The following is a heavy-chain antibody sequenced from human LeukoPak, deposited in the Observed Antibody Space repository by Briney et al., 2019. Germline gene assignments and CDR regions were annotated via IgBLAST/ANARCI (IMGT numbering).Heavy chain of an antibody. CDR1: GFTFSSYA. V-gene: IGHV3-23*01. J-gene: IGHJ4*02. CDR3: AKAYSGSYFASH. Sequence: PGGSLRLSCAASGFTFSSYAMSWVRQAPGKGLEWVSAISGGGGSTYYADSVKGRFTISRDNSKNTLYLQMNSLRAEDTAVYYCAKAYSGSYFASHWGQGTLVTVSS. CDR2: ISGGGGST. D-gene: IGHD1-26*01.